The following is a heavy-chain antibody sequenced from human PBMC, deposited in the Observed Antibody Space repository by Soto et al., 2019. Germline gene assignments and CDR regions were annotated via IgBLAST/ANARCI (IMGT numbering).Heavy chain of an antibody. CDR2: IYYSGST. V-gene: IGHV4-61*01. CDR1: GGSVSSGIYY. CDR3: ARVPWDDILTEIYYYGMDV. D-gene: IGHD3-9*01. J-gene: IGHJ6*02. Sequence: SETLSVTWSVSGGSVSSGIYYWSWIRQPPGKGLEWIGYIYYSGSTNYNPSLKSRVTISVDTSKNQFSLKLSSVTAADTAVYYCARVPWDDILTEIYYYGMDVWGQGTTVTVSS.